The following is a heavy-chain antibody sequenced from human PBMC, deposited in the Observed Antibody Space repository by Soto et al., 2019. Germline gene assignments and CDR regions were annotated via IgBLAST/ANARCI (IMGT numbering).Heavy chain of an antibody. J-gene: IGHJ4*02. CDR2: IYWNDDK. CDR1: GFSLSTSGVG. D-gene: IGHD3-3*01. Sequence: SGPTLVNPTQTLTLTCTFSGFSLSTSGVGVGWIRQPPGKALEWLALIYWNDDKRYSPSLKSRLTITKDTSKNQVVLTMTNMDPVDTATYYCAHTPYPSYPIFGVVIMTYYFDYWGQGTLVTVSS. CDR3: AHTPYPSYPIFGVVIMTYYFDY. V-gene: IGHV2-5*01.